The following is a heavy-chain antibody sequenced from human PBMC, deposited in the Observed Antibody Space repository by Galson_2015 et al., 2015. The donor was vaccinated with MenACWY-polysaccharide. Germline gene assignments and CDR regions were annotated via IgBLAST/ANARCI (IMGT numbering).Heavy chain of an antibody. CDR3: ARGRALTDY. Sequence: SETLSLTCGLSGGSVKNSYWSWFRQPPGKGLEWIGYIFYTGSTTYNPSLKSRVTISIDASESHFSLNLTSVTAADTAVYYCARGRALTDYWGQGTLVTVSS. CDR1: GGSVKNSY. V-gene: IGHV4-59*02. CDR2: IFYTGST. J-gene: IGHJ4*02.